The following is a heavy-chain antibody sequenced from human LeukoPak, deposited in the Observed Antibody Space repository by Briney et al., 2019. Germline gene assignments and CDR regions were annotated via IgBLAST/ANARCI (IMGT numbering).Heavy chain of an antibody. CDR2: IKTDGSEK. D-gene: IGHD3-9*01. J-gene: IGHJ5*02. CDR1: GFTFSSYW. Sequence: GGSLRLSCEASGFTFSSYWMSWVRQAPGKGLEWVANIKTDGSEKYYVDSVKGRFTISRDNAKNSLYLQMNRLRAEDTAVYDCARDYTGYFPWGQGTLVIVSS. CDR3: ARDYTGYFP. V-gene: IGHV3-7*03.